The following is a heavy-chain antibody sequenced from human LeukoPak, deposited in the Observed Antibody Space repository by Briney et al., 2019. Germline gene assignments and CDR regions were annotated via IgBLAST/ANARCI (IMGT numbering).Heavy chain of an antibody. CDR2: INSDGSST. Sequence: QSGGSLRLSCAASGFTFSSYWMHWVRQAPGKGLVWVSRINSDGSSTSYADSVKGRFTISRDNSKNTLFLQMNRLRADDTAIYYCAKDLATNRFTAYDYWGQGTLVTVSS. CDR1: GFTFSSYW. CDR3: AKDLATNRFTAYDY. V-gene: IGHV3-74*01. D-gene: IGHD1-14*01. J-gene: IGHJ4*02.